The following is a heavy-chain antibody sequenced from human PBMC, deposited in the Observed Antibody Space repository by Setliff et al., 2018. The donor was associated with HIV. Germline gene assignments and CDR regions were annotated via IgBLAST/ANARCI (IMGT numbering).Heavy chain of an antibody. V-gene: IGHV4-59*12. CDR1: GGSLSSYY. CDR3: ARKYLVNVFDY. Sequence: KASETLSLTCSVSGGSLSSYYWSWIRQPPGKGLEWIGYVYYSGTTNYNPSLKSRVSMSVDTSKNQFSLRLSSVTAADTAVYYCARKYLVNVFDYWGQGVLVTVSS. J-gene: IGHJ4*02. D-gene: IGHD3-22*01. CDR2: VYYSGTT.